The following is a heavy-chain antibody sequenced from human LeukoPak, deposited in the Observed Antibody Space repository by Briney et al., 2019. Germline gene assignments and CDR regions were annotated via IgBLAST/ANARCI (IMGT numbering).Heavy chain of an antibody. V-gene: IGHV3-66*02. CDR2: IRGSGDT. CDR3: AKRPSDYGDYVSYFDY. CDR1: GFRASDYY. Sequence: GGSLRLSCAVSGFRASDYYMSWVRQAPGKGLEWVALIRGSGDTFYGDSVKGRFTISRDDSKNTVYLRMNSLRVEDTAVYFCAKRPSDYGDYVSYFDYWGQGTLVTVSS. D-gene: IGHD4-17*01. J-gene: IGHJ4*02.